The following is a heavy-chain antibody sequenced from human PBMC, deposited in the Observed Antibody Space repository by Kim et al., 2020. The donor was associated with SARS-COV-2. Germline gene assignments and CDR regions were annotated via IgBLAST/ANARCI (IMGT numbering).Heavy chain of an antibody. J-gene: IGHJ4*02. CDR1: GFTFSSYW. V-gene: IGHV3-7*01. CDR2: IKQDGSEK. D-gene: IGHD3-22*01. CDR3: ARVGDSSGYSPIDY. Sequence: GGSLRLSCAASGFTFSSYWMSWVRQAPGKGLEWVANIKQDGSEKYYVDSVKGRFTISRDNAKNSLYLQMNSLRAEDTAVYYCARVGDSSGYSPIDYWGQGTLVTVSS.